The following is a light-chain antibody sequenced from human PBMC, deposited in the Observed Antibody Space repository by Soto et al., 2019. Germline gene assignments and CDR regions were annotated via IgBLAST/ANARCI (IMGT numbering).Light chain of an antibody. CDR2: KAS. V-gene: IGKV1-5*03. CDR1: QGISSY. CDR3: QQYNAYSPWT. Sequence: DIQLTQSPSFLSASVGDRVTITCRASQGISSYLAWYQQKPGKAPKLLIYKASDLDVGVPSRFAGTGSGTEFTLTISSLQPDDVATYYCQQYNAYSPWTFGQGTKVDIK. J-gene: IGKJ1*01.